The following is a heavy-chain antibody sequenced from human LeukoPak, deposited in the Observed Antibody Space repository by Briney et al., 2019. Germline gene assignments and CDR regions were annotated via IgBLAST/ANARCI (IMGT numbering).Heavy chain of an antibody. D-gene: IGHD6-13*01. Sequence: GGSLRLSCVGSGFTFSSYWMSWVRQAPGKGLEWVANIKQDGSTKNYVDSVKGRFTISRDNAKNSLYLQMNSLRAEDTAVYYCARAPAAAGAYYYYYGMDVWGQGTTVTVSS. J-gene: IGHJ6*02. CDR2: IKQDGSTK. V-gene: IGHV3-7*01. CDR1: GFTFSSYW. CDR3: ARAPAAAGAYYYYYGMDV.